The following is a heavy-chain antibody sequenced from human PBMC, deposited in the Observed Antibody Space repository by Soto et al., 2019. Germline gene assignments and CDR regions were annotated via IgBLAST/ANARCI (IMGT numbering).Heavy chain of an antibody. J-gene: IGHJ6*02. CDR1: GFTFSSYA. CDR2: ISGSGGST. Sequence: GGSLRLSCAASGFTFSSYAMSWVRQAPGKGLEWVSAISGSGGSTYYADSVKGRFTISRDNSKNTLYLQMNSLRAEDTAVYYCAKSLSRPPYYYYGMDVWGQGTTVTVSS. CDR3: AKSLSRPPYYYYGMDV. V-gene: IGHV3-23*01.